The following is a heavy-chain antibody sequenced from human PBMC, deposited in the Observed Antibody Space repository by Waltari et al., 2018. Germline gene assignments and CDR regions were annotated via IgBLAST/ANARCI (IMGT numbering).Heavy chain of an antibody. Sequence: EVQLLESGGGLIQPGGSLRLSCAASGLSFGGFAMNWVRQAPGKGLEWVLGVRGSSATTNYADSVRGRFTVSRDNTRNTVYLQMNSLRAEDTAVYYCAKAFRGYSGSYFDIWGRGTLVAVSA. CDR2: VRGSSATT. CDR1: GLSFGGFA. V-gene: IGHV3-23*01. CDR3: AKAFRGYSGSYFDI. D-gene: IGHD5-12*01. J-gene: IGHJ4*02.